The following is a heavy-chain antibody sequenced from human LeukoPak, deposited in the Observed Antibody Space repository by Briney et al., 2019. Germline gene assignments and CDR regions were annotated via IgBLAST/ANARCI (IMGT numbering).Heavy chain of an antibody. Sequence: GGSLRLSCAASGFTFSSYSMNWVRQAPGKGLEWVSSISSSSSYIYYADSVKGRFTISRDNAKNSLYLQMNSLRAEDTAVYYCARGLERGVWGSYRWWGQGTLVTVSS. V-gene: IGHV3-21*01. J-gene: IGHJ4*02. CDR1: GFTFSSYS. CDR2: ISSSSSYI. CDR3: ARGLERGVWGSYRW. D-gene: IGHD3-16*02.